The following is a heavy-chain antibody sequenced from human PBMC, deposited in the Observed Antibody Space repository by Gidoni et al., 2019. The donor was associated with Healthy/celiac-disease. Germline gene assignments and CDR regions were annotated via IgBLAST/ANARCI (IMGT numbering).Heavy chain of an antibody. CDR1: GVNFSSYA. Sequence: GVNFSSYAMHWVRQAPGKGLEWVAVISYDGSNKYYADSVKGRFTISRANSKNTLYLQMNSLRAEDTAVYYCAREVGKLIVVVPAAIGNWFDPWGQGTLVTVSS. CDR3: AREVGKLIVVVPAAIGNWFDP. D-gene: IGHD2-2*01. CDR2: ISYDGSNK. J-gene: IGHJ5*02. V-gene: IGHV3-30-3*01.